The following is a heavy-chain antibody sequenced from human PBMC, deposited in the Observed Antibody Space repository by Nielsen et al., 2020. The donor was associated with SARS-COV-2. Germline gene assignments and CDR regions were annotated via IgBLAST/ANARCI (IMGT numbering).Heavy chain of an antibody. Sequence: ASVKVSCKASGYTFTSYAMNWVRQAAAQGLEWMGWINTNTGNPTYAQGFTGRFVFSLDTSVSTAYLQISSLKAEDTAVYYCARVGNYEEGYYYYYGMDVWGQGTTVTVSS. CDR2: INTNTGNP. CDR3: ARVGNYEEGYYYYYGMDV. J-gene: IGHJ6*02. D-gene: IGHD4-11*01. V-gene: IGHV7-4-1*02. CDR1: GYTFTSYA.